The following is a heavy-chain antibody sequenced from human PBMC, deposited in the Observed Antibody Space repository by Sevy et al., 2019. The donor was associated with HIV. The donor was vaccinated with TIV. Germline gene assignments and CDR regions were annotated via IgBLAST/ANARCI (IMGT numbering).Heavy chain of an antibody. CDR1: GASVRDGSYY. D-gene: IGHD3-9*01. J-gene: IGHJ6*02. CDR3: ATDQYHDPVTGFYGVDV. CDR2: IYFTGYT. Sequence: SETLSLTCTVSGASVRDGSYYWTWIRQSPGKGLEWIAYIYFTGYTNYNPSVKSRVTISVDTSKNQFSLKMRSVTAADTAVYYCATDQYHDPVTGFYGVDVWGRGTTVSASS. V-gene: IGHV4-61*01.